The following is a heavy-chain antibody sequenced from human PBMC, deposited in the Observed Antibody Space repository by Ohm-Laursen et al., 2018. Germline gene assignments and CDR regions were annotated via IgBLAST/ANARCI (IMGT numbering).Heavy chain of an antibody. V-gene: IGHV1-69*01. D-gene: IGHD3-22*01. Sequence: SSVKVSCNASGYTFTGYYMHWVRQAPGQGLEWMGGIIPIFGTANYAQKFQGRVTITADESTSTAYMELSSLRSEDTAVYYCARVGSYYDSSGYYYPLDYWGQGTLVTVSS. CDR1: GYTFTGYY. CDR2: IIPIFGTA. CDR3: ARVGSYYDSSGYYYPLDY. J-gene: IGHJ4*02.